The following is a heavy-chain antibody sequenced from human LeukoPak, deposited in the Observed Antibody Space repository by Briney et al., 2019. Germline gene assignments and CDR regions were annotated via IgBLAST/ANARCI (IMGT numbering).Heavy chain of an antibody. CDR2: ISSSSTI. CDR3: ARGGGYSYAFDY. J-gene: IGHJ4*02. Sequence: GGSLRLSCAASGFTFSSYSMNWVRQAPGKGLEWVSYISSSSTIYYADSVKGRFTISRDNAKNSLYLQMNSLRAEDTAVYYCARGGGYSYAFDYWGQGTLVTVSS. V-gene: IGHV3-48*01. D-gene: IGHD5-18*01. CDR1: GFTFSSYS.